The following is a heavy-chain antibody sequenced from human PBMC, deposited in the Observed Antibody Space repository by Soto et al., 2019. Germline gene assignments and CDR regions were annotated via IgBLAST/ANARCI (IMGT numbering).Heavy chain of an antibody. D-gene: IGHD3-3*01. CDR2: INAGNGNT. CDR1: GYTFTSYA. Sequence: ASVKVSCKASGYTFTSYAMHWVRQAPGQRLEWMGWINAGNGNTKYSQKFQGRVTITRDTSASTAYMELSSLRSEDTAVYYCARGLYDFWSGYLDAFDIWGQGTMVTVSS. J-gene: IGHJ3*02. CDR3: ARGLYDFWSGYLDAFDI. V-gene: IGHV1-3*01.